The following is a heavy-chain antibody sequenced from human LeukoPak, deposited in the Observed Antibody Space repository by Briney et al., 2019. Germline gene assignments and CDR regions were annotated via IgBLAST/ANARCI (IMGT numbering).Heavy chain of an antibody. J-gene: IGHJ3*02. V-gene: IGHV4-31*03. D-gene: IGHD4-17*01. CDR2: IYYSGST. CDR3: ARDDYGDSDAFDI. Sequence: PSETRSLTCTVSGGSISRGGYYWSWIRQHPGKGLEWIGYIYYSGSTYFNPSLKSRVTISVDTSKIKFSLKLTSVTAADTAVYYCARDDYGDSDAFDIWGQGTMVTVSS. CDR1: GGSISRGGYY.